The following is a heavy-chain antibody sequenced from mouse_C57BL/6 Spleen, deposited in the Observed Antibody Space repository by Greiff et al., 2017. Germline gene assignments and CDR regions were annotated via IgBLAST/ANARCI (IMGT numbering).Heavy chain of an antibody. V-gene: IGHV5-4*03. CDR2: ISDGGSYT. Sequence: DVKLVESGGGLVKPGGSLKLSCAASGFTFSSYAMSWVRQTPEKRLEWVATISDGGSYTYYPDNVKGRFTISRDNAKNNLYLQMSHLKSEDTAMYYSARGGSWALDYWGQGTTLTVSA. CDR3: ARGGSWALDY. J-gene: IGHJ2*01. D-gene: IGHD4-1*01. CDR1: GFTFSSYA.